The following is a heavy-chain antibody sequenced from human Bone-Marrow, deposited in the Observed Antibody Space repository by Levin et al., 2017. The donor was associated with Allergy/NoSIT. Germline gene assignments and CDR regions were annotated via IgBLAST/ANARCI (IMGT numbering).Heavy chain of an antibody. CDR2: IYYSGST. CDR1: GGSISSYY. Sequence: SQTLSLTCTVSGGSISSYYWSWIRQPPGKGLEWIGYIYYSGSTNYNPSLKSRVTISVDTSKNQFSLKLSSVTAADTAVYYCARGAYWDTAMALPQHQHYSSSSSWDAFDIWGQGTMVTVSS. V-gene: IGHV4-59*01. J-gene: IGHJ3*02. CDR3: ARGAYWDTAMALPQHQHYSSSSSWDAFDI. D-gene: IGHD6-6*01.